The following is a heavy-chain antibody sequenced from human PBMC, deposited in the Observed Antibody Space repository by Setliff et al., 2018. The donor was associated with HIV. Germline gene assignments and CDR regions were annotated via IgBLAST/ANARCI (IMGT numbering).Heavy chain of an antibody. J-gene: IGHJ3*02. CDR1: GLTFSNAW. V-gene: IGHV3-7*03. D-gene: IGHD1-26*01. Sequence: GGSLRLSCAASGLTFSNAWMNWVRQAPGEGLEWVANIGQDGREFYYVDSVKGRFTITRDNAKKSLYLQMDSLRAEDTAIYYCARDSPYSGDYAPRDPFDIWGQGTMVTVSS. CDR2: IGQDGREF. CDR3: ARDSPYSGDYAPRDPFDI.